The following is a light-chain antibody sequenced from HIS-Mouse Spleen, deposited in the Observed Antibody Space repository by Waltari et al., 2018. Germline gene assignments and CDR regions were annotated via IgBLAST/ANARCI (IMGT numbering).Light chain of an antibody. CDR3: QVWDSSTVV. CDR2: RDS. CDR1: NIGRNN. J-gene: IGLJ2*01. Sequence: SYELTQPLSVSVALGQPARITCGGNNIGRNNVHWYQQKPGQAPVLVIYRDSNRPSGIPERFSGSNSGNTATLTISRAQAGDEADYYCQVWDSSTVVFGGGTKLTVL. V-gene: IGLV3-9*01.